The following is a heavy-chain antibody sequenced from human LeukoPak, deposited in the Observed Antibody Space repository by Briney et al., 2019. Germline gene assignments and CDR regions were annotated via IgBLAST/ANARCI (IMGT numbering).Heavy chain of an antibody. J-gene: IGHJ3*02. D-gene: IGHD2-15*01. CDR2: IIPIFGTA. Sequence: ASVKVSCKASGGTFSSYAISWVRQAPGQGLEWMGGIIPIFGTANYAQKFQGRVTITMDESTSTAYMELSSLRSEDTAVYYCARDAAPIGDDAFDIWGQGTMVTVSS. V-gene: IGHV1-69*05. CDR1: GGTFSSYA. CDR3: ARDAAPIGDDAFDI.